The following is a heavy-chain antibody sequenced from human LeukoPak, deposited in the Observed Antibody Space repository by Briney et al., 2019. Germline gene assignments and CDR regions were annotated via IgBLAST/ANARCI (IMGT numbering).Heavy chain of an antibody. CDR3: ARGPYYYDSSGYRDAFGI. CDR1: GGSISSSNW. CDR2: IYHSGST. V-gene: IGHV4-4*02. Sequence: SETLSLTCAVSGGSISSSNWWSWVRQPPGKGLEWIGEIYHSGSTNYNPSLKSRVTISVDKSKNQFSLMLSSVTAADTAVYYCARGPYYYDSSGYRDAFGIWGQGTMVTVSS. J-gene: IGHJ3*02. D-gene: IGHD3-22*01.